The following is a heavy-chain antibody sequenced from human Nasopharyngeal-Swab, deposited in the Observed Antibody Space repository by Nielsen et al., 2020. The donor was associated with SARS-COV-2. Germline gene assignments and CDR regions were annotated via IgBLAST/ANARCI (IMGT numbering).Heavy chain of an antibody. CDR1: GDSVSSHSAG. D-gene: IGHD3-3*01. Sequence: SETLSLTCAISGDSVSSHSAGWNWIRQSPSRDLEWLGRTLYRSKWYNDYAESVKSRIAVNPDTSKNQFSLQLNSVTPEDTAVYYCARGRDFSFDSWGQGTLVTASS. CDR3: ARGRDFSFDS. CDR2: TLYRSKWYN. J-gene: IGHJ4*02. V-gene: IGHV6-1*01.